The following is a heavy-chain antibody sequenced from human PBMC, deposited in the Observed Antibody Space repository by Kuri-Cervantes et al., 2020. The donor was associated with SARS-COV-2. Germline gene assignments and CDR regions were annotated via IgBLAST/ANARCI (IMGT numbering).Heavy chain of an antibody. Sequence: GGSLRLSCAASGFTFSNAWMIWVRQAPGKGLEWVANIKQDGSEKYYADSVKGRFTISRDNSRNTLYLQMNSLRAEDTAVYYCAKDPYDYQLLSYYFDYWGQGTLVTVSS. CDR1: GFTFSNAW. V-gene: IGHV3-7*01. CDR2: IKQDGSEK. J-gene: IGHJ4*02. CDR3: AKDPYDYQLLSYYFDY. D-gene: IGHD2-2*01.